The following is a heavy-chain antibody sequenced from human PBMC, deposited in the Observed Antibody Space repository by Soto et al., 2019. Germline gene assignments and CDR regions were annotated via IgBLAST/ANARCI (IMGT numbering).Heavy chain of an antibody. Sequence: SETLSLTCTVSGGSISSYYWSWIRQPPGKGLEWIGYIYYRGSTNYNPSLKSRVTISVDTSKNQFSLKLSSVTAADSAVYYCERQGETKYEGSGSQSGIDYCGQRTLVTVSS. CDR1: GGSISSYY. J-gene: IGHJ4*02. CDR2: IYYRGST. CDR3: ERQGETKYEGSGSQSGIDY. D-gene: IGHD3-10*01. V-gene: IGHV4-59*08.